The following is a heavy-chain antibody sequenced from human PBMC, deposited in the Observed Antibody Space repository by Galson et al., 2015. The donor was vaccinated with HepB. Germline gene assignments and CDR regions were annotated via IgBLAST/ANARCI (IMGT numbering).Heavy chain of an antibody. D-gene: IGHD3-22*01. CDR3: ARDLEYYDNSDYYQRVGY. V-gene: IGHV3-33*01. J-gene: IGHJ4*02. Sequence: SLRLSCAASGFTFSRYGMHWVRQAPGKGLEWVSLIWYDGSNKYYADSVKGRFTISRDNSKNTLYLQMNSLRAEDTAVYYCARDLEYYDNSDYYQRVGYWGQGTLVTVSS. CDR2: IWYDGSNK. CDR1: GFTFSRYG.